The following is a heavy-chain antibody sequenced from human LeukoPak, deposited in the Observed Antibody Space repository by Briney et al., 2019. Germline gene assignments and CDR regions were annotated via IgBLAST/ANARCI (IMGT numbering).Heavy chain of an antibody. CDR2: IIPILGIA. Sequence: SVKVSCKASGGTFSSYAISWVRQAPGQGLEWMGRIIPILGIANYAQKFQGRVTITADKSTSTAYMELSSLRSEDTAVYYCAKETASGYLGYWGQGTLVTVSS. V-gene: IGHV1-69*04. D-gene: IGHD6-13*01. J-gene: IGHJ4*02. CDR1: GGTFSSYA. CDR3: AKETASGYLGY.